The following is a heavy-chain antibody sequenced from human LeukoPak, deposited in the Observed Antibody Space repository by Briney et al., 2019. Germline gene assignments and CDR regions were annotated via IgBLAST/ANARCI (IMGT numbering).Heavy chain of an antibody. J-gene: IGHJ4*02. D-gene: IGHD6-6*01. V-gene: IGHV3-30-3*01. CDR3: AREYRSEYSSSSAFDY. CDR1: GFTFSSYA. Sequence: GGSLRLSCAASGFTFSSYAMHWVRQAPGKGLEWVAVISYDGSNKYYADSVKGRFTISRGNSKNTLYLQMNSLRAEDTAVYYCAREYRSEYSSSSAFDYWGQGTLVTVSS. CDR2: ISYDGSNK.